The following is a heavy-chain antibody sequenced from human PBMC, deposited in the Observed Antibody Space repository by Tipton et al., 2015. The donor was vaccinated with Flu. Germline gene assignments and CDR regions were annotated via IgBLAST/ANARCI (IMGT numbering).Heavy chain of an antibody. CDR2: IYHSGST. D-gene: IGHD3-22*01. V-gene: IGHV4-38-2*01. J-gene: IGHJ4*02. Sequence: TLSLTCAVSGYSIGSGYFWGWIRQPPGKGLEWIGSIYHSGSTNYNPSLKSRVTISVDTSKNQFSLKLSSVTAADTAVYYCARVPYYYDSSGYFFDYWGQGTLVTVSS. CDR1: GYSIGSGYF. CDR3: ARVPYYYDSSGYFFDY.